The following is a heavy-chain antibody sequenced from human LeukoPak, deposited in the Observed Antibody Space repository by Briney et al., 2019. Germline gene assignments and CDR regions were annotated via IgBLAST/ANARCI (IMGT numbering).Heavy chain of an antibody. J-gene: IGHJ6*02. V-gene: IGHV4-59*01. CDR1: GGSISSYY. Sequence: PSETLSLTCTVSGGSISSYYWSWIRQPPGKGLEWIGYIYYNGNTNYSPSLKSRVTMSVDTSENLFSLKVSSVTAADTAVYYCARGRSNYYGMDVWGQGTTVTVSS. D-gene: IGHD1-26*01. CDR3: ARGRSNYYGMDV. CDR2: IYYNGNT.